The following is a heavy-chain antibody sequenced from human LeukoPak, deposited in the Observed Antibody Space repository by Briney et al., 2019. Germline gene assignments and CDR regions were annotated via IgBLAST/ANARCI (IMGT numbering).Heavy chain of an antibody. J-gene: IGHJ5*02. V-gene: IGHV1-2*02. Sequence: GASVKVSCKASGYTFTGYYMHWVRQAAGQGREWVGWINPKSGGTNYAQKFQGRVTMTRDTSTSTAYMELSRLRSDDTAVYYCARDSEAALWFGELSNWFDPWGQRTLVTASS. D-gene: IGHD3-10*01. CDR3: ARDSEAALWFGELSNWFDP. CDR2: INPKSGGT. CDR1: GYTFTGYY.